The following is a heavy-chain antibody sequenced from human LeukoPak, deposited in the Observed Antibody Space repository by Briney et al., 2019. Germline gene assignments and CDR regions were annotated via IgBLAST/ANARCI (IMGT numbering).Heavy chain of an antibody. V-gene: IGHV4-4*02. Sequence: SGTLSLTCAVSGGSISSSNWWSWVRQPPGKGLEWIGEIYHSGSTNYNPSLKSRVTISVDTSKNQFSLELSSVTAADTAVYYCARVSANGWPYYYYGMDVWGQGTTVTVSS. CDR2: IYHSGST. D-gene: IGHD6-19*01. J-gene: IGHJ6*02. CDR3: ARVSANGWPYYYYGMDV. CDR1: GGSISSSNW.